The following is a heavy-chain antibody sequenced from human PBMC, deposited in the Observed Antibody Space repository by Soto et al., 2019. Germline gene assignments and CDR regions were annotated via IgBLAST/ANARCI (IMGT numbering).Heavy chain of an antibody. CDR3: VGAQEMSRKFSDWFDP. J-gene: IGHJ5*02. V-gene: IGHV3-23*01. Sequence: GGSLRLSCAASGFTFKNYVITWVRQAPGQGLEWVSSIDGSGGGTYYADSVKGRFTISRDNSKNTLYLQMNGLRAEDTAVYYCVGAQEMSRKFSDWFDPWHQGSQVTIAS. D-gene: IGHD1-26*01. CDR1: GFTFKNYV. CDR2: IDGSGGGT.